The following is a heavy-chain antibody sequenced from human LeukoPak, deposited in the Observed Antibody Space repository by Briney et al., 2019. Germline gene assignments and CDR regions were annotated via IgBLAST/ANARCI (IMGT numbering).Heavy chain of an antibody. V-gene: IGHV1-69*13. CDR2: IIPIFGTA. CDR3: ARGGDYGPGTTRNWCKIDY. J-gene: IGHJ4*02. CDR1: GVTFSSYA. D-gene: IGHD4-17*01. Sequence: SVKVSCKASGVTFSSYAISWVRQAPGQGLEWMGGIIPIFGTANYAQKFQGRVTITADESTSTAYMELSSLRSEDTAVYYCARGGDYGPGTTRNWCKIDYWGQGTLVTVSS.